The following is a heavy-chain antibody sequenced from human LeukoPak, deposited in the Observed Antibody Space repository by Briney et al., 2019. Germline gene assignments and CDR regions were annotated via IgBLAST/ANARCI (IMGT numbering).Heavy chain of an antibody. Sequence: PGGSLRLSCAASGFTVSSNYMSWVRQAPGKGLEWVSVIYSGGSTYYADSVKGRFTISRDNSKNTLYLQMNSLRAEDTAVYYCARGLRRGAFDIWAKGQWSPSLQ. CDR2: IYSGGST. J-gene: IGHJ3*02. D-gene: IGHD3-16*01. CDR1: GFTVSSNY. CDR3: ARGLRRGAFDI. V-gene: IGHV3-53*01.